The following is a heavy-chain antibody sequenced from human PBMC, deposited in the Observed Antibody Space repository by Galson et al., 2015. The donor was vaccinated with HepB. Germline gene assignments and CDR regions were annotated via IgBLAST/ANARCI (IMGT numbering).Heavy chain of an antibody. CDR1: GGTFSSYA. Sequence: SVKVSCKASGGTFSSYAISWVRQAPGQGLEWMGGLIPIFGTANYAQKFQGRVTITADESTSTAYMELSSLRSEDTAVYYCARDTPYDYSFDPWGHGTLVTVSS. J-gene: IGHJ5*02. CDR2: LIPIFGTA. D-gene: IGHD4-11*01. CDR3: ARDTPYDYSFDP. V-gene: IGHV1-69*13.